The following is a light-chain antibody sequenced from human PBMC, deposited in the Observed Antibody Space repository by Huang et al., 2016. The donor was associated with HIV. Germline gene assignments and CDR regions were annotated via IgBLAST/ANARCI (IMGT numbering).Light chain of an antibody. CDR3: QQRYDRVT. CDR2: DAS. V-gene: IGKV3-11*01. CDR1: QNINNF. Sequence: EIVLTQSPATVSLFLGDRVTLSCRATQNINNFLAWYQQKPGRAPPLLMYDASIRPSGIPARFTGSGSGTDFTLTISSLETEDVAIYYCQQRYDRVTFGGGT. J-gene: IGKJ4*01.